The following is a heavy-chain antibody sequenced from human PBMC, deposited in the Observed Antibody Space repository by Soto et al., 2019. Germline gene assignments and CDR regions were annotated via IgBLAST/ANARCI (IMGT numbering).Heavy chain of an antibody. CDR3: SKDHPVIEVVKVFEY. CDR1: GFSFSSYA. V-gene: IGHV3-23*01. CDR2: ISGSGTKT. Sequence: EVHLLESGGALVQPGGSLRLSCAASGFSFSSYAMSWVRQAPGKGLDWVSAISGSGTKTHYADSVKGRFTISRDNSKNTLYLQMNSLRAADTAVYYCSKDHPVIEVVKVFEYWGRGALVTVSS. J-gene: IGHJ4*02. D-gene: IGHD3-22*01.